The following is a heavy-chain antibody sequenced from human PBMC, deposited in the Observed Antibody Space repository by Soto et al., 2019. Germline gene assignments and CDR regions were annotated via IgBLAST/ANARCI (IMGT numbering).Heavy chain of an antibody. D-gene: IGHD2-8*02. Sequence: QVQLVESGGDVVQPGRSLRLSCAASGFTFKDCAMHWVRQAPGKGLEWVSIIFNDAGNEYYTESVKGRFTISRDNSKNTLNLKMTGLRDEDTVVYSGAKEKGTGRAQKGVYDVWGGGRRVTF. CDR1: GFTFKDCA. CDR2: IFNDAGNE. V-gene: IGHV3-33*06. J-gene: IGHJ3*01. CDR3: AKEKGTGRAQKGVYDV.